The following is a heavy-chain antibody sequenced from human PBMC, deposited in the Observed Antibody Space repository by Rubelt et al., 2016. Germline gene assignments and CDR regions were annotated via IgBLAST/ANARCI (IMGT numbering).Heavy chain of an antibody. Sequence: QVQLQESGPGLVKPSETLSLTCTVSGGSISSYYWSWIRQPPGKGLEWIGYIYYSGSTNYNPSLKSRVTISVDTSKNQFSLKLSSVTAADTAVYYCARTPIYDFWSGYTFFDIWGQGTMVTVSS. CDR2: IYYSGST. CDR1: GGSISSYY. V-gene: IGHV4-59*08. CDR3: ARTPIYDFWSGYTFFDI. J-gene: IGHJ3*02. D-gene: IGHD3-3*01.